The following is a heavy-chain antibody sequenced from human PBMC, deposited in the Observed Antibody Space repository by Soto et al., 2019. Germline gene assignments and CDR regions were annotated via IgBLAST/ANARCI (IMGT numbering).Heavy chain of an antibody. CDR3: AREVTTVTTTSWFDP. Sequence: SETLSLTCTVSGGSISSYYWSWIRQPPGKGLEWIGYIYYSGSTNYNPSLKSRVTISVDTSKNQSSLKLSSVTAADTAVYYCAREVTTVTTTSWFDPWGQGALVTVS. V-gene: IGHV4-59*01. CDR1: GGSISSYY. CDR2: IYYSGST. D-gene: IGHD4-4*01. J-gene: IGHJ5*02.